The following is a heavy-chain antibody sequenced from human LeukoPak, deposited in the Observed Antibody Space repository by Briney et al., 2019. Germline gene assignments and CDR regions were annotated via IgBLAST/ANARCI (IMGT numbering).Heavy chain of an antibody. CDR2: ISGDGGPT. D-gene: IGHD3-22*01. J-gene: IGHJ4*02. CDR1: GFTFDDYA. V-gene: IGHV3-43*02. Sequence: PGGSLRLSCAASGFTFDDYAMHWVRQAPGKGLEWVSLISGDGGPTYYADSVKGRFTISRDNAKNTLYLQMNSLRAEDTAVYYCARTPFYDSSGYLGYWGQGTLVTVSS. CDR3: ARTPFYDSSGYLGY.